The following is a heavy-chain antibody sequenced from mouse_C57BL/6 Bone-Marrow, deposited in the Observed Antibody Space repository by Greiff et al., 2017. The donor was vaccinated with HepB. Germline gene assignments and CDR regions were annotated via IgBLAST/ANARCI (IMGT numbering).Heavy chain of an antibody. Sequence: EVQWVESGGDLVKPGGSLKLSCAASGFTFSSYGMSWVRQTPDKRLEWVATISSGGSYTYYPDSVKGRFTISRDNAKNTLYLQMSSLKAEDTAMYYCARHGGYYVSYWYFDVWGTGTTVTVSS. CDR3: ARHGGYYVSYWYFDV. CDR2: ISSGGSYT. CDR1: GFTFSSYG. D-gene: IGHD2-3*01. V-gene: IGHV5-6*01. J-gene: IGHJ1*03.